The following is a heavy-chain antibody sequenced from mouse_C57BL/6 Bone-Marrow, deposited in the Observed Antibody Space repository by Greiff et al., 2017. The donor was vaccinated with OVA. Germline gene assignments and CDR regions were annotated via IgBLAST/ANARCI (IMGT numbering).Heavy chain of an antibody. V-gene: IGHV1-81*01. CDR2: IYPRSGNT. CDR1: GYTFTSYG. Sequence: QVQLKESGAELARPGASVKLSCKASGYTFTSYGISWVKQRTGQGLEWIGEIYPRSGNTYYNEKFKGKDTLTADKSSSTAYMGLRSLTSEDSAVYFCARKGNDGYSAWFAYWGQGTLVTVSA. J-gene: IGHJ3*01. D-gene: IGHD2-3*01. CDR3: ARKGNDGYSAWFAY.